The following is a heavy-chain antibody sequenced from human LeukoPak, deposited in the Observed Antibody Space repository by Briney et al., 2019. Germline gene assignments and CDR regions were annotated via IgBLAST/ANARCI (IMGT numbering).Heavy chain of an antibody. CDR2: IYTSGST. CDR3: AREVLTWIQLRGTFDY. V-gene: IGHV4-4*08. D-gene: IGHD5-18*01. Sequence: GSLRLSCAASGFIFSSYNMNWVRQAPGKGLEWIGRIYTSGSTNYNPSLKSRVTISVDTSRNQFSLKLSSVTAADTAVYYCAREVLTWIQLRGTFDYWGQGTLVTVSS. CDR1: GFIFSSYN. J-gene: IGHJ4*02.